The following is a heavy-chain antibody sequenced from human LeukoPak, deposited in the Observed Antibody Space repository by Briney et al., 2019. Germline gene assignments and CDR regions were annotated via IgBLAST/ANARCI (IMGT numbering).Heavy chain of an antibody. D-gene: IGHD3-10*01. J-gene: IGHJ6*02. V-gene: IGHV3-23*01. Sequence: GGSLSLSCAGEGFTLSTHGMSWVRQGPGTGLEGVSSISSRDTTTNYADSVKGRFTISRDGSKNTLYLHLNSLRAEDTAVYYCARAPPWFGDKHYGLDVWGQGTTVTVSS. CDR1: GFTLSTHG. CDR3: ARAPPWFGDKHYGLDV. CDR2: ISSRDTTT.